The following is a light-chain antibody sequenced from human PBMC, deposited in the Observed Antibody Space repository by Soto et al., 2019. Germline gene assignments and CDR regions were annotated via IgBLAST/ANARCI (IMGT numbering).Light chain of an antibody. Sequence: DIQMTQSPSSLAASVGDRVTITCRASQSINNFLNWYQQRPGGVPKLLIYATSSLQSGVPSRFRGSGSGTDFTLTITSLQPEDFATYYCQLSYNTPTFGQGTRVEPK. CDR1: QSINNF. CDR3: QLSYNTPT. V-gene: IGKV1-39*01. CDR2: ATS. J-gene: IGKJ1*01.